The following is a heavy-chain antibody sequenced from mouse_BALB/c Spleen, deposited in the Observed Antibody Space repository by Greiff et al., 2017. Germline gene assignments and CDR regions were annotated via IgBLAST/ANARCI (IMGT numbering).Heavy chain of an antibody. CDR1: GFTFSSYT. CDR2: ISSGGSYT. D-gene: IGHD4-1*01. V-gene: IGHV5-6-4*01. CDR3: TREGWDGDYFDY. Sequence: EVHLVESGGGLVKPGGSLKLSCAASGFTFSSYTMSWVRQTPEKRLEWVATISSGGSYTYYPDSVKGRFTISRDNAKNTLYLQMSSLKSEDTAMYYCTREGWDGDYFDYWGQGTTLTVSS. J-gene: IGHJ2*01.